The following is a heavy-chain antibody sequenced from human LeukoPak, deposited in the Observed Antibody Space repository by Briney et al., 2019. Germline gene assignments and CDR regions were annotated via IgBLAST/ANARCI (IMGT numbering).Heavy chain of an antibody. J-gene: IGHJ4*02. Sequence: SETLSLTCAVYGGSFSGYYWSWIRQPPGKGLEWIGEINHSGSTNYNPSLKSRVTILVDTSKNQFSLNLTSVTAADTAVYYCARHRVWFGELTYWGQGTLVTVSS. CDR2: INHSGST. V-gene: IGHV4-34*01. CDR1: GGSFSGYY. CDR3: ARHRVWFGELTY. D-gene: IGHD3-10*01.